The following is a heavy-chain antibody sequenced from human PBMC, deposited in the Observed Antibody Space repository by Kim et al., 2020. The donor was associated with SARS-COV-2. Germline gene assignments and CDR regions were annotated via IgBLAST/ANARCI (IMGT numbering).Heavy chain of an antibody. CDR3: ARDSSSWYFPYYYGMDV. V-gene: IGHV3-7*03. Sequence: GGSLRPSCAASGFTFSSYWMSWVRQAPGKGLEWVANIKQDGSEKYYVDSVKGRFTISRDNAKNSLYLQMNSLRAEDTAVYYCARDSSSWYFPYYYGMDVWGQGTTVTVSS. D-gene: IGHD6-13*01. CDR1: GFTFSSYW. CDR2: IKQDGSEK. J-gene: IGHJ6*02.